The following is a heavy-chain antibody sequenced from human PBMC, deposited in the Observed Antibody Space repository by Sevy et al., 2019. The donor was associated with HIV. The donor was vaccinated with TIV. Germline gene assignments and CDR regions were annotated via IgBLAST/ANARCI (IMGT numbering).Heavy chain of an antibody. J-gene: IGHJ4*02. CDR3: ASSTYYYDSSGYYYGFDY. CDR2: IYISGST. V-gene: IGHV4-4*07. Sequence: SETLALTCTVSGGSISSYYWSWIRQPAGKGLEWIGRIYISGSTNYNPSLKSRVTMSVDTSKNQFSLKLSSVTAADTAVYYCASSTYYYDSSGYYYGFDYWGQGTLVTVSS. CDR1: GGSISSYY. D-gene: IGHD3-22*01.